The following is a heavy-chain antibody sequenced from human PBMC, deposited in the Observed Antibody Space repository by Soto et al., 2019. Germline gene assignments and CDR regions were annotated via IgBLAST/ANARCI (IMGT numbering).Heavy chain of an antibody. J-gene: IGHJ4*02. V-gene: IGHV3-9*01. CDR2: ISWNPDNI. CDR3: ARAGYCGPGCYYYFDY. CDR1: GFTFDDYA. Sequence: EVQLVEAGGGLVQPGRSLRLSCAASGFTFDDYAMHWVRQAPGKGLEWVSGISWNPDNIDYADSVKGRFTISRDSAKNSLYLQMDSLRPEDTALYYCARAGYCGPGCYYYFDYWGQGTLVTVSS. D-gene: IGHD2-21*02.